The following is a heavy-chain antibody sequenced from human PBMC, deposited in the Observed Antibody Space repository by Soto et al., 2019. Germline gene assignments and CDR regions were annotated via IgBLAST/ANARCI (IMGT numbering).Heavy chain of an antibody. D-gene: IGHD3-22*01. V-gene: IGHV3-53*01. Sequence: EVQLVESGGGLIQPGGSLRLSCAASGFTVSSNYMSWVRQAPGKGLEWVSVIYSGGSTYYADSVKGRFTISRDNSKNTLYLQMNSQRAEDTAVYYCAATLGGYYDSSGYCRGDYWGQGTLVTVSS. CDR3: AATLGGYYDSSGYCRGDY. CDR1: GFTVSSNY. CDR2: IYSGGST. J-gene: IGHJ4*02.